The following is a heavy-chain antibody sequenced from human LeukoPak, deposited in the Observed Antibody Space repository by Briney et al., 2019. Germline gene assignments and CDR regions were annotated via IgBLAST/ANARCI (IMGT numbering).Heavy chain of an antibody. CDR2: GSSSSSYI. Sequence: GGSLRLSCAASGFTFSSYSMNWVRQAPGKGLEWVSSGSSSSSYIYYADSVKGRFTISRDNAKNSPYLQMNSLRAEDTAVYYCARDSESSGQYWGQGTLVTVSS. V-gene: IGHV3-21*01. CDR1: GFTFSSYS. D-gene: IGHD3-22*01. J-gene: IGHJ4*02. CDR3: ARDSESSGQY.